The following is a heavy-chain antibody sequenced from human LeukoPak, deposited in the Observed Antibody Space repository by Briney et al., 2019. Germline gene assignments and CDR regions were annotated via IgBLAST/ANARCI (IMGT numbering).Heavy chain of an antibody. Sequence: GESLKISCQGSGYTFKYYWLGWVRQMPGKGLEWMGLIYPDDSDTKYSPSFEGHVTISADKSINTAYLQWSSLKASDTAMYYCARVGADYDILTGYDYWGQGTLVTVSS. CDR3: ARVGADYDILTGYDY. V-gene: IGHV5-51*01. D-gene: IGHD3-9*01. CDR2: IYPDDSDT. J-gene: IGHJ4*02. CDR1: GYTFKYYW.